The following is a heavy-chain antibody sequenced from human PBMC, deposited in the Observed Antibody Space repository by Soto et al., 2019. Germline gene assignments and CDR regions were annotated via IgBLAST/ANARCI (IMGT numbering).Heavy chain of an antibody. CDR2: IYYSGST. Sequence: PSETLSLTCTVSGGSISSGDYYWSWIRQPPGKGLEWIGYIYYSGSTYYNPSLKRRVTISVDTSKNQFSLKLSSVTAADTAVYYCARGGDYYDSSGYYGPGYFDLWGRGTLVTVSS. V-gene: IGHV4-30-4*01. D-gene: IGHD3-22*01. J-gene: IGHJ2*01. CDR1: GGSISSGDYY. CDR3: ARGGDYYDSSGYYGPGYFDL.